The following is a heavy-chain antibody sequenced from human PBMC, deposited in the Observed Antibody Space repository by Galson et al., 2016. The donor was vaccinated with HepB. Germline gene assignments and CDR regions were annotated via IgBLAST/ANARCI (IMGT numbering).Heavy chain of an antibody. CDR2: VNSDGGST. V-gene: IGHV3-74*01. CDR1: GLTFSRYW. Sequence: SLRLSCAASGLTFSRYWMHWVRKAPGKGLVWVSRVNSDGGSTTYADSVKGRFTITRGNAKNMLYLQMNSLRAGDTAVYYCAGSIGATAPFDYWGQGTLVTVSS. J-gene: IGHJ4*02. CDR3: AGSIGATAPFDY. D-gene: IGHD6-13*01.